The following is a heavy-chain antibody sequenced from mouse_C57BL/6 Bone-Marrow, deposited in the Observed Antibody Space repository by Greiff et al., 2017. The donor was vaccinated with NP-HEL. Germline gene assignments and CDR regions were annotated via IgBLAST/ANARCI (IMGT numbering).Heavy chain of an antibody. CDR2: IYPRSGNT. J-gene: IGHJ4*01. D-gene: IGHD1-1*01. Sequence: VMLVQSGAELARPGASVKLSCKASGYTFTSYGISWVKQRTGQGLEWIGEIYPRSGNTYYNEKFKGKATLTADKSSSTAYMELRSLTSEDSAVYFCARFRTTVVANAMDYWGQGTSVTVSS. CDR3: ARFRTTVVANAMDY. V-gene: IGHV1-81*01. CDR1: GYTFTSYG.